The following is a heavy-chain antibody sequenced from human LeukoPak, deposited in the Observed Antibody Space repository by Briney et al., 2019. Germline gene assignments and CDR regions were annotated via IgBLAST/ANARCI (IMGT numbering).Heavy chain of an antibody. D-gene: IGHD3-10*01. CDR2: IYSGGST. CDR3: ARGTMVRGVINPVDY. J-gene: IGHJ4*02. Sequence: PGGSLRLSCAASGFTVSSNYMSWVRQAPGEGLEWVSVIYSGGSTYYADSVKGRFTISRDNSKNTLYLQMNSLRAEDTAVYYCARGTMVRGVINPVDYWGQGTLVTVSS. V-gene: IGHV3-66*01. CDR1: GFTVSSNY.